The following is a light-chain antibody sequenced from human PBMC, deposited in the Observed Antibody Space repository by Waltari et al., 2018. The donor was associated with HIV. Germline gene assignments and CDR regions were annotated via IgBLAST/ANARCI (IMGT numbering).Light chain of an antibody. J-gene: IGLJ3*02. CDR1: SNDVGRYKF. Sequence: QSALTQPASVSGSLGQSITISCTGTSNDVGRYKFVSWYQQHPGRAPKLLIYEVTQRPSGLSDRFSGSKSDNTAALTIFQLQAEDEADYYCCSYAGSNIWVFGGGTKLTVL. V-gene: IGLV2-23*02. CDR3: CSYAGSNIWV. CDR2: EVT.